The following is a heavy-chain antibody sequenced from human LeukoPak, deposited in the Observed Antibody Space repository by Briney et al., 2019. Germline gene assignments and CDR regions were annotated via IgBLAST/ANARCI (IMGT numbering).Heavy chain of an antibody. CDR2: IYNGGST. CDR1: GFAVSSNY. D-gene: IGHD6-13*01. Sequence: GGSLRLSCAASGFAVSSNYMSWVRQAPGKGLEWVSVIYNGGSTYYADSVKGRFTISRDNSKNTLYLQMNSLRAEDTAVYYCASQSSSSWYYFDYWGQGTLVTVSS. V-gene: IGHV3-66*04. CDR3: ASQSSSSWYYFDY. J-gene: IGHJ4*02.